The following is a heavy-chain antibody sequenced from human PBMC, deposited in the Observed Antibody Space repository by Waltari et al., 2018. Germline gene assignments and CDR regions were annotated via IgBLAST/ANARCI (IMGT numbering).Heavy chain of an antibody. D-gene: IGHD6-13*01. Sequence: QLQLQESGPGLVKPSETLSLTCTVSGGSISSSSYYWGWIRQPPGKGLEWIGSIYYSGSTYYNPSLKSRVTISVDTSKNQFSLKLSSVTAADTAVYYCARDGGSSWYMNYWGQGTLVTVSS. CDR3: ARDGGSSWYMNY. CDR1: GGSISSSSYY. V-gene: IGHV4-39*07. J-gene: IGHJ4*02. CDR2: IYYSGST.